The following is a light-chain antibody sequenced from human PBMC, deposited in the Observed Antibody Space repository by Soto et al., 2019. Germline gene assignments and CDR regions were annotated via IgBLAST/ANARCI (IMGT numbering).Light chain of an antibody. V-gene: IGLV2-14*01. CDR2: EVS. CDR1: SSDVGGYNY. CDR3: TSKTSSTYVV. Sequence: QSVLTQPASVSGSPGQSITISCTGTSSDVGGYNYVSWYQQHPGKAPKLMIYEVSNRPSGVSNRFSGSKSGNTPSLTISGLQSEDEADYSCTSKTSSTYVVFGGGTKLTVL. J-gene: IGLJ2*01.